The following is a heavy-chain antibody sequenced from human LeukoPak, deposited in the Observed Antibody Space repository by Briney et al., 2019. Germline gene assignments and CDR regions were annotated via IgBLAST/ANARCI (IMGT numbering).Heavy chain of an antibody. J-gene: IGHJ4*02. CDR1: GGTFSSYA. CDR3: ARVEQQLVMDY. Sequence: ASVKVSCKASGGTFSSYAISWVQQAPGQGLEWMGWINPNSGGTNYAQKFQGRVTMTRDTSISTAYMELSRLRSDDTAVYYCARVEQQLVMDYWGQGTLVTVSS. CDR2: INPNSGGT. D-gene: IGHD6-13*01. V-gene: IGHV1-2*02.